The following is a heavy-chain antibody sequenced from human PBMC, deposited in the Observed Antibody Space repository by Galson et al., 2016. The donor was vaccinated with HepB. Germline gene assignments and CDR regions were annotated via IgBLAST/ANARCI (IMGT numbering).Heavy chain of an antibody. CDR3: ARWRLPTSYRGLAY. V-gene: IGHV3-11*04. CDR2: IYSSYTAI. CDR1: GFTFSDYY. Sequence: SLRLSCAASGFTFSDYYMSWIRQAPGKGLECVSYIYSSYTAIYYSDSVKGRFTISRDNHKNSLYLQMNSLRAEHTAEYYCARWRLPTSYRGLAYCGPGTLVTVTS. J-gene: IGHJ1*01. D-gene: IGHD2-15*01.